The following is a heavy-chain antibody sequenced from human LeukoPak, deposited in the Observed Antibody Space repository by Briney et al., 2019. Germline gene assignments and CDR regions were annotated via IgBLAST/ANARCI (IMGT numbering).Heavy chain of an antibody. Sequence: SETLSLTCIVSGGSISSSSYYWGWIRQPPGKGLEWIGSIYYSGSTYYNPSLKSRVTISVDTSKNHFSVKLSSVTAADTAVYYCARMPRGSSSGLDYWGQGTLVTVSS. CDR1: GGSISSSSYY. CDR2: IYYSGST. V-gene: IGHV4-39*02. J-gene: IGHJ4*02. CDR3: ARMPRGSSSGLDY. D-gene: IGHD6-6*01.